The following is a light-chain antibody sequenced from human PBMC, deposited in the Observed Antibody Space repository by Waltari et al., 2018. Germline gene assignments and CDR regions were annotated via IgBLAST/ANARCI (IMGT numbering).Light chain of an antibody. CDR2: DVT. Sequence: QSALTQPASVSGSPGQSITISCSGIHSAVAAPDSVSWYQHHPGEAPQVIIYDVTNRPSGVSDRFSASKSANRAFLTISGLQPDDEGDYYCSSQTLDGVVLFGGGTKLTVL. CDR1: HSAVAAPDS. V-gene: IGLV2-14*03. J-gene: IGLJ2*01. CDR3: SSQTLDGVVL.